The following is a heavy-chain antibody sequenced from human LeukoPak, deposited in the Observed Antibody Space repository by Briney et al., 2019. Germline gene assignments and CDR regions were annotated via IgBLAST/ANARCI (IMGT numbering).Heavy chain of an antibody. J-gene: IGHJ4*02. CDR1: GFAFSTYA. D-gene: IGHD2-15*01. CDR2: ISYDGSVK. Sequence: GGSLRLSCAASGFAFSTYAMHWVRQAPGKGLEWVAVISYDGSVKYYADSVKGRFTISRDNSKNTLYLQMNSLKTEDTAVYYCTRSPSEGYCSGGSCYPLDYWGQGTLVTVSS. CDR3: TRSPSEGYCSGGSCYPLDY. V-gene: IGHV3-30-3*01.